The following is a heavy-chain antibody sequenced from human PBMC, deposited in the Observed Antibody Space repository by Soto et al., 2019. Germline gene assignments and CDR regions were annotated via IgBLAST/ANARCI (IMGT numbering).Heavy chain of an antibody. J-gene: IGHJ6*02. V-gene: IGHV4-4*07. D-gene: IGHD4-17*01. CDR3: ERDPPVRYYYYYGMDV. CDR2: IYTSGST. Sequence: SETLSLTCTVSGGSISGYYWSWIRQPAGKGLEWIGRIYTSGSTNYNPSLKSRVTMSVDTSKNQLSLKLSSVTAADTAVYHCERDPPVRYYYYYGMDVWGQGTTVT. CDR1: GGSISGYY.